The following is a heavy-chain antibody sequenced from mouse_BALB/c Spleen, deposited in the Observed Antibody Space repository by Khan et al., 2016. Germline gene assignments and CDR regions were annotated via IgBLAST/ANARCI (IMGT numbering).Heavy chain of an antibody. D-gene: IGHD4-1*01. CDR2: MNTYTGEP. Sequence: QIQLVQSGPELKKPGATVKISCKASGYTFTHYGIHWVKRAPGQGLKWMGWMNTYTGEPTYGDDFKGRFAFSLETSASTAYLLLNNLKNEDMATYFCAREWDYYFDYWGHGTTLPVSS. CDR3: AREWDYYFDY. CDR1: GYTFTHYG. J-gene: IGHJ2*01. V-gene: IGHV9-1*02.